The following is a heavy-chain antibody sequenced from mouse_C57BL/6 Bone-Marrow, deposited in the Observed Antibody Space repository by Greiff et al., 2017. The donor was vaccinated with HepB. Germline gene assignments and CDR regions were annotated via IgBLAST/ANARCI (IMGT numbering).Heavy chain of an antibody. CDR2: IDPSDSYT. CDR1: GYTFTSYW. Sequence: QVQLQQPGAELVRPGTSVKLSCKASGYTFTSYWMHWVKQRPGQGLEWIGVIDPSDSYTNYNQKFKGKATLTVDTSSSTAYMQLSSLTSEDAAVYYCARDSSGYLDDWGQGTTLTVSS. CDR3: ARDSSGYLDD. J-gene: IGHJ2*01. V-gene: IGHV1-59*01. D-gene: IGHD3-2*02.